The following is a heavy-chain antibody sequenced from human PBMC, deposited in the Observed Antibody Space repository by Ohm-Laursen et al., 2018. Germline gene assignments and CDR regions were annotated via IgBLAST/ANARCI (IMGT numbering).Heavy chain of an antibody. CDR3: ARGLWWFDP. Sequence: TLSLTCIVSGGSISSGAYCWSWIRQHPGKGLEWIGYIYHSGGTYYNPSLKSQVTISVDTSKNQFSLKLSSVTAADTALYYCARGLWWFDPWGQGTLVTVSS. CDR1: GGSISSGAYC. V-gene: IGHV4-30-4*08. J-gene: IGHJ5*02. CDR2: IYHSGGT.